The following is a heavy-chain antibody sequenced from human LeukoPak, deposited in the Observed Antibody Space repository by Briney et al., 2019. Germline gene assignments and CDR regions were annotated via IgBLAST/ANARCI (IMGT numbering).Heavy chain of an antibody. D-gene: IGHD2-21*01. J-gene: IGHJ4*02. CDR3: ARQALWFFDH. CDR1: GGSFSGYY. CDR2: INHSGST. Sequence: PSETLSLTCAVHGGSFSGYYWSWIRQPPGKGLEWIGEINHSGSTNYNPSLKSRVTISVDTSKNQFSLNLSSVTAADTALYYCARQALWFFDHWGQGTLVTVSP. V-gene: IGHV4-34*01.